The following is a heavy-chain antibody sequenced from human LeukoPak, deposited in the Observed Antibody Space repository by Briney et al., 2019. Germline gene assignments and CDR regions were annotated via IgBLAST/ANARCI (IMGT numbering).Heavy chain of an antibody. CDR2: IKQDGSEK. CDR1: GFTFSTYW. Sequence: GGSLRLSCAASGFTFSTYWMNWVRQTPGKGLEWVAIIKQDGSEKFYVDSVKGRFIISRDNAKNSLTLQMNSVRDEDTGVYYCVTGRGDLWGQGTLVTVSS. J-gene: IGHJ5*02. V-gene: IGHV3-7*01. CDR3: VTGRGDL.